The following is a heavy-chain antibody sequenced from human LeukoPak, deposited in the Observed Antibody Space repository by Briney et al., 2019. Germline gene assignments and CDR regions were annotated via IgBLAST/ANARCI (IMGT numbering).Heavy chain of an antibody. Sequence: SSETLSLTCTVSGGSISSSSYYWGWIRQPPGKGLEWIGEINHSGSTNYNPSLKSRVTISVDTSKNQFSLKLSSVTAADTAVYYCARDYYDSSGYLPGSHDAFDIWGQGTMVTVSS. CDR1: GGSISSSSYY. CDR2: INHSGST. J-gene: IGHJ3*02. CDR3: ARDYYDSSGYLPGSHDAFDI. D-gene: IGHD3-22*01. V-gene: IGHV4-39*07.